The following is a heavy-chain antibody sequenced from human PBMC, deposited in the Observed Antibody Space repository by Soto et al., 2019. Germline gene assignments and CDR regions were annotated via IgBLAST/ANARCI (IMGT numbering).Heavy chain of an antibody. CDR3: ARGRGVRGVISTNYYYYYMDV. Sequence: GASVKVSCKASGYTFTSYDINWVRQATGQGLEWMGWMNPNSGNTGYAQKFQGRVTMTRNTSISTAYMELSSLRSEDTAVYYCARGRGVRGVISTNYYYYYMDVWGKGTTVTVSS. CDR2: MNPNSGNT. V-gene: IGHV1-8*01. J-gene: IGHJ6*03. D-gene: IGHD3-10*01. CDR1: GYTFTSYD.